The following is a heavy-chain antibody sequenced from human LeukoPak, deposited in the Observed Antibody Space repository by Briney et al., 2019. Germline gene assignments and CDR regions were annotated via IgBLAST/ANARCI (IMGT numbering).Heavy chain of an antibody. CDR1: GYTFTSYG. D-gene: IGHD2-8*01. J-gene: IGHJ5*02. CDR3: AGGVPAEEAFWSGLVDP. CDR2: ISAYNGNT. Sequence: ASVKVSCKASGYTFTSYGISWVRQAPGQGLEWMGWISAYNGNTNYAQKLQGRVTMTTDTSTSTAYMELRSLRSDDTAVYYCAGGVPAEEAFWSGLVDPWGQGNLVTVS. V-gene: IGHV1-18*01.